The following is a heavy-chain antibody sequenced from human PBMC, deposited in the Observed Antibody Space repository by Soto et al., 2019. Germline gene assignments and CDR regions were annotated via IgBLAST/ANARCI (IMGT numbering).Heavy chain of an antibody. CDR3: AHRRSGRVVYYFDY. Sequence: QITLKESGPTLVKPTQTLTLTCTFSGFSLSTSGVGVGWIRQPPGKALEWLALIYWDDDKRYSPSLKSRLTLTKDTSKNQVVLTMTNIDPVDTATYYCAHRRSGRVVYYFDYWGQGTLVTVSS. D-gene: IGHD1-26*01. V-gene: IGHV2-5*02. CDR2: IYWDDDK. J-gene: IGHJ4*02. CDR1: GFSLSTSGVG.